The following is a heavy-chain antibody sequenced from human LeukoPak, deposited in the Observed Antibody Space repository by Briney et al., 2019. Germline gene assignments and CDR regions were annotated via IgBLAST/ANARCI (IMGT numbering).Heavy chain of an antibody. CDR1: GFTFNNYS. CDR2: ISSSGSYI. CDR3: ARCPLSGSPY. Sequence: GGSLRLSCAASGFTFNNYSMNWLPQAPRKGLEWVSSISSSGSYIYYADSVKGRFTISRDNAKNSLYLQMNSLRAEDTAVYYCARCPLSGSPYWGQGTLVTVSS. V-gene: IGHV3-21*01. J-gene: IGHJ4*02. D-gene: IGHD1-26*01.